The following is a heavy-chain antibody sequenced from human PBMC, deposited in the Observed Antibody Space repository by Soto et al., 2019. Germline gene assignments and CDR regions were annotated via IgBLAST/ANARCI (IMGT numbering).Heavy chain of an antibody. V-gene: IGHV5-10-1*01. J-gene: IGHJ5*02. D-gene: IGHD2-15*01. Sequence: SPSFQGHVTISADKSISTAYLQWSSLKASDTAMYYCARHSGGNNNWFDPWGQGTLVTVSS. CDR3: ARHSGGNNNWFDP.